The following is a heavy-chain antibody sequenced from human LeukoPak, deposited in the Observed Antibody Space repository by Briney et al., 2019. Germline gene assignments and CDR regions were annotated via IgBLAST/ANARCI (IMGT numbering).Heavy chain of an antibody. V-gene: IGHV4-59*08. CDR3: ARGVARKTLRGYSGYDYPPRWPLFDY. CDR2: IYYSGST. J-gene: IGHJ4*02. CDR1: GGSISSDY. Sequence: SETLSLTCNVSGGSISSDYWSWIRQPPGKGLEWIGYIYYSGSTNYNPSLKSRVTISVDTSKNQFSLKLSSVTAADTAVYYCARGVARKTLRGYSGYDYPPRWPLFDYWGQGTLVTVSS. D-gene: IGHD5-12*01.